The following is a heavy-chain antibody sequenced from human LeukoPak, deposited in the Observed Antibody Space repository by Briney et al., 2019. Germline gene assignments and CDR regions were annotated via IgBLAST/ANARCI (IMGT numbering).Heavy chain of an antibody. J-gene: IGHJ6*02. V-gene: IGHV7-4-1*02. CDR3: AKTTTYSGSSYGMDV. CDR1: GYTFTSYA. Sequence: VASVKVSCKASGYTFTSYAMNWVRQAPGQGLEWMGWINTNTGNPTYAQGFTGRFVFSLDTSVSTAYLLISSLKAEDTAVYYCAKTTTYSGSSYGMDVWGQGTTVTVSS. CDR2: INTNTGNP. D-gene: IGHD1-26*01.